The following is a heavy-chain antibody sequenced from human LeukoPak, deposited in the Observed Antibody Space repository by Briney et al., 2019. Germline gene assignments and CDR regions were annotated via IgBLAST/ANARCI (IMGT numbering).Heavy chain of an antibody. Sequence: GGSLRLSCAASGFTFSSYEMNWVRQAPGKGLEWVSYISSSGSTIYYADSVKGRFTISRDNAKNSLYLQMNSLRAEDTAVYYCAELGITMIGGAWGKGTTVTNSS. CDR2: ISSSGSTI. D-gene: IGHD3-10*02. V-gene: IGHV3-48*03. CDR1: GFTFSSYE. CDR3: AELGITMIGGA. J-gene: IGHJ6*03.